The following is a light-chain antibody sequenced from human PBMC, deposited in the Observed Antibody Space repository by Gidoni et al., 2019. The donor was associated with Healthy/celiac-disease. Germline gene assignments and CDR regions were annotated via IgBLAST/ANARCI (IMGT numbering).Light chain of an antibody. J-gene: IGKJ4*01. CDR3: QRANSFPLT. V-gene: IGKV1D-12*01. CDR2: AAP. Sequence: DTQMPQSPSSVSAYVGDRVTITCRASQGSSRWLAWYQQRPGKPPKLLIYAAPSLQSGVPSRFSGSGSETDFTLTISSLQPEDFATYYCQRANSFPLTFGGGTKVEIK. CDR1: QGSSRW.